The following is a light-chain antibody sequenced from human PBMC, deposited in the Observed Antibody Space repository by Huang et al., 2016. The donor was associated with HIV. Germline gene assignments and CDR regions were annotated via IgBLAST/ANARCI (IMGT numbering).Light chain of an antibody. CDR3: QEYDNFS. V-gene: IGKV3-20*01. CDR2: GAS. Sequence: EAVLTQSPDSLSLSAGERASLSCRASRNLTNSQLAWYQQKLGQPPRLLVFGASTRVSGIPEIFTGSMSGADFTLSISGLEPDDFATYYCQEYDNFSFGPGT. CDR1: RNLTNSQ. J-gene: IGKJ2*01.